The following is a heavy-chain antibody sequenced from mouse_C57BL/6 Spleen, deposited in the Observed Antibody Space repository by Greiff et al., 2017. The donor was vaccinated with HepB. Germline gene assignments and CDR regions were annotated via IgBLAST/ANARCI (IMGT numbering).Heavy chain of an antibody. D-gene: IGHD1-1*01. V-gene: IGHV1-15*01. J-gene: IGHJ3*01. CDR2: IDPETGGT. CDR3: TRVYYYGSSWFAY. Sequence: VKLMESGAELVRPGASVTLSCKASGYTFTDYEMHWVKQTPVHGLEWIGAIDPETGGTAYNQKFKGKAILTADKSSSTAYMELRSLTSEDSAVYYCTRVYYYGSSWFAYWGQGTLVTVSA. CDR1: GYTFTDYE.